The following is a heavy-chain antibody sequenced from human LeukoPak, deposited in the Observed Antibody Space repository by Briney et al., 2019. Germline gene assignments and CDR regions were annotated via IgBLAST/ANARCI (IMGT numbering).Heavy chain of an antibody. CDR1: GGTFSSYA. J-gene: IGHJ4*02. CDR3: ARESCSSTSCLTMISGLGG. V-gene: IGHV1-69*04. Sequence: GASVKVSCKASGGTFSSYAISWVRQAPGQGLEWMGRIIPILGIANYAQKFQGRVTITADKSTSTAYMELSSLRSEDTAVYYCARESCSSTSCLTMISGLGGWGQGTLVTVSS. CDR2: IIPILGIA. D-gene: IGHD2-2*01.